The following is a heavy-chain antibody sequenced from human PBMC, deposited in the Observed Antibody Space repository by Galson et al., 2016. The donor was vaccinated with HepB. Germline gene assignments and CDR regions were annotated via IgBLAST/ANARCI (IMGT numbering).Heavy chain of an antibody. V-gene: IGHV1-46*01. D-gene: IGHD1-1*01. J-gene: IGHJ3*02. CDR2: FRLRGGWA. CDR1: GDTFTSQY. CDR3: AGEPPLMGTPSGIGAFDI. Sequence: SVKVSCKASGDTFTSQYIHWVRQAPGQGLEWMGVFRLRGGWATYAQKLQGRVTMTRDTSTTTVDMELSSLTSDDPAVYSCAGEPPLMGTPSGIGAFDIWGQGTMVTVSS.